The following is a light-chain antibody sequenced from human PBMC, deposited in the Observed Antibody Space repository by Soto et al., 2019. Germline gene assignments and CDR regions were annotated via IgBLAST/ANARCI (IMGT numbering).Light chain of an antibody. CDR3: QQYNSYWT. Sequence: IQMTQSPSTLSASVGDRVTITCRASQSISSWLAWYQQKPGKAPKLLIYDASSLESGVPSSFSGSGSGTEFTLTISSLQPDDFATYYCQQYNSYWTFGQGTKVDIK. V-gene: IGKV1-5*01. CDR2: DAS. CDR1: QSISSW. J-gene: IGKJ1*01.